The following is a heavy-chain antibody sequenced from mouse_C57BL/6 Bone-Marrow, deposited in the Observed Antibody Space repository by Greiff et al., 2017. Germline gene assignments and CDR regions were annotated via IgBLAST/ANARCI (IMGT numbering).Heavy chain of an antibody. V-gene: IGHV1-54*01. J-gene: IGHJ2*01. D-gene: IGHD1-1*01. CDR1: GYAFTNYL. CDR3: ARSFITTVVAIDY. Sequence: QVQLKQSGAELVRPGTSVKVSCKASGYAFTNYLIEWVKQRPGHGLEWIGVINPGSGGPNYNEKFKGKATLTADKSSSTAYMQLSSLTSEDSAVYFCARSFITTVVAIDYWGQGTTLTVSS. CDR2: INPGSGGP.